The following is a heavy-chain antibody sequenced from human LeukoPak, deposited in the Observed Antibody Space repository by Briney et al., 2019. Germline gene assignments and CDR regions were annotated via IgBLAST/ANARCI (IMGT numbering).Heavy chain of an antibody. V-gene: IGHV4-61*02. CDR3: ARARYYGEREIDC. D-gene: IGHD3-3*01. CDR2: MYTTVSS. Sequence: KTSETLSLTCTVSGVSMSSGTYYWSWIRQPAGKGLEWIGRMYTTVSSNYNPSLKSRVSISLDTSINQFYLKLTSVTAADTAVYYCARARYYGEREIDCWGQGTLVTVSS. CDR1: GVSMSSGTYY. J-gene: IGHJ4*02.